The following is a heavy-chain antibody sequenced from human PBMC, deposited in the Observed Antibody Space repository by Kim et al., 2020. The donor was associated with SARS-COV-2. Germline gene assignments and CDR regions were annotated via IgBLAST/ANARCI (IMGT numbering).Heavy chain of an antibody. D-gene: IGHD2-15*01. CDR3: ARTPRGIVVVVADKSVTAGPFDH. CDR1: GGSISSSSYY. V-gene: IGHV4-39*07. Sequence: SETLSLTCTVSGGSISSSSYYWGWIRQPPGKGLEWIGSIYYSGSTYYNPSLKSRVTISVDTSKNQFSLKLSSVTAADTAVYYCARTPRGIVVVVADKSVTAGPFDHWGQGTLVTVSS. CDR2: IYYSGST. J-gene: IGHJ5*02.